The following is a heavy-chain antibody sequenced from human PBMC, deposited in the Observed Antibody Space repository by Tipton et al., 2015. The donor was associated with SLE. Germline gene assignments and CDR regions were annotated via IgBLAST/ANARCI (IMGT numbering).Heavy chain of an antibody. CDR3: ASGRGPYDFWSGSYFDY. CDR1: GGSFSGYY. Sequence: TLSLTCAVYGGSFSGYYWSWIRQPPGKGLEWIGEINHSGSTNYNPSLKSRVTISVDTSKNQFSLKLSSVTAADTAVYYCASGRGPYDFWSGSYFDYWGQGTLVTVSS. J-gene: IGHJ4*02. CDR2: INHSGST. D-gene: IGHD3-3*01. V-gene: IGHV4-34*01.